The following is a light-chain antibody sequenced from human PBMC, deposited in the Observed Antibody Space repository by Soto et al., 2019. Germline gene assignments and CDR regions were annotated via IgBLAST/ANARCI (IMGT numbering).Light chain of an antibody. CDR2: EAD. Sequence: EIVLTQSPGTLSLSPGERATLSCRASQSVTGNYVAWHQQKPGQAPRLLIYEADTRATGISDRFSAGGSGTDFTLTISRLEPEDFALYYCQQYGSPPHTFGGGTKVDIK. V-gene: IGKV3-20*01. CDR3: QQYGSPPHT. J-gene: IGKJ4*01. CDR1: QSVTGNY.